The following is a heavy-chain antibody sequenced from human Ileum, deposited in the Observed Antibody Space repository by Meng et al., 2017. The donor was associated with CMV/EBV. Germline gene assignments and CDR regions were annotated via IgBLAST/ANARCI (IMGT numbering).Heavy chain of an antibody. CDR1: GDSISNYY. CDR2: ISSSGNT. V-gene: IGHV4-4*07. CDR3: ARGESRGYYYFDY. Sequence: QVHLPESGPGLGRPSETLSLTCTVSGDSISNYYWSWIRQPAGKKLEWIGRISSSGNTNYTPSLKSRVIMSLDTSNNQFFLKLTSVTAADTALYYCARGESRGYYYFDYWGQGILVTVSS. J-gene: IGHJ4*02. D-gene: IGHD3-22*01.